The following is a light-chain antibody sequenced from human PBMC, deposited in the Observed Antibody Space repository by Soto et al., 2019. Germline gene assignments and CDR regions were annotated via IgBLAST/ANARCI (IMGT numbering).Light chain of an antibody. Sequence: DIVLTQSPDSLAVSPGERATINCKSSQSVLDISNNKECLAWFQQKPGQPPKLLIYWASTRESGVPDRFTGSGSGTDFTLTISSLQAEDVAIYYCQQFHSNMFTCGPGTKVDIK. V-gene: IGKV4-1*01. CDR2: WAS. CDR1: QSVLDISNNKEC. J-gene: IGKJ3*01. CDR3: QQFHSNMFT.